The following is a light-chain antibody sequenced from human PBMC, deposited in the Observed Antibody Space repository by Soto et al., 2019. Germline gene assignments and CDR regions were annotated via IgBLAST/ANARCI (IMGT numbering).Light chain of an antibody. Sequence: EILLTQSPGTLAVSPGEGATLSCRASQSVRDNLAWYQQKPGQAPRLLIYGASSRATGIPDRFSGSGSGTDFTLTISRLEPEDFAVYYCQQYGSSFGQGTKVDIK. J-gene: IGKJ1*01. CDR1: QSVRDN. CDR3: QQYGSS. CDR2: GAS. V-gene: IGKV3-20*01.